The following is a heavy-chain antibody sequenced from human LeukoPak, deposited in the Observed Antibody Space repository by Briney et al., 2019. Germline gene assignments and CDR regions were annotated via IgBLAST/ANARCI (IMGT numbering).Heavy chain of an antibody. Sequence: GASLKVSCKASGYTFTTYYIHWERRAPGQGLEWMGWINPNSGVTESAQKFQGRVTMTRDTSTSTAYMELSRLRSDDTAVYYCTRDHCSSINCYEYNYYGMDVWGQGTTVTVSS. D-gene: IGHD2-2*01. V-gene: IGHV1-2*02. CDR1: GYTFTTYY. CDR3: TRDHCSSINCYEYNYYGMDV. CDR2: INPNSGVT. J-gene: IGHJ6*02.